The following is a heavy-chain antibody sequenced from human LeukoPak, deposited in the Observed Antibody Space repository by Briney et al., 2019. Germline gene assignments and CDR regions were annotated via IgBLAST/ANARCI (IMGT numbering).Heavy chain of an antibody. D-gene: IGHD3-16*02. CDR2: LTTKAYGGTT. J-gene: IGHJ4*02. V-gene: IGHV3-49*03. CDR3: ARGGYQFEH. CDR1: GFTFRDYT. Sequence: GGSLRLSCTASGFTFRDYTMSWFRQAPGEGLEWVGFLTTKAYGGTTGYAASVRGRFTISRDDSKSIAYLQMNSLRTEDTAVYYCARGGYQFEHWGQRTLVTVSS.